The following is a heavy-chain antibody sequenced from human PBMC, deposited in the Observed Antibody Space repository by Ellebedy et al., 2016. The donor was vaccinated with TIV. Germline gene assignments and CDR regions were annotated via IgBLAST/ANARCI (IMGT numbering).Heavy chain of an antibody. V-gene: IGHV3-53*01. D-gene: IGHD5-12*01. CDR3: ARDGSGGTFDY. CDR1: GFTVSSNY. J-gene: IGHJ4*02. Sequence: GESLKIPCAASGFTVSSNYMSWVRQAPGKGLEWVSVIYSGGSTYYADSVKGRFTISRDNSKNTLYLQMNSLRAEDTAVYYCARDGSGGTFDYWGQGTLVTVSS. CDR2: IYSGGST.